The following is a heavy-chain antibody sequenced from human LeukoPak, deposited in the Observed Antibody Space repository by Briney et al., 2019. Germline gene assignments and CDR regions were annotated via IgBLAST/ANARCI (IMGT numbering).Heavy chain of an antibody. J-gene: IGHJ6*03. Sequence: PSETLSLTCTVSGGSISSSSYYWGWIRQPPGKGLEWIGSIYYSGSTYYNPSLKSRVTISVDTSKNQFSLKLSSVTAADTAVYYCASGYSSSWYEVVYYYYYMDVWGKGTTVTVSS. D-gene: IGHD6-13*01. CDR3: ASGYSSSWYEVVYYYYYMDV. CDR2: IYYSGST. V-gene: IGHV4-39*07. CDR1: GGSISSSSYY.